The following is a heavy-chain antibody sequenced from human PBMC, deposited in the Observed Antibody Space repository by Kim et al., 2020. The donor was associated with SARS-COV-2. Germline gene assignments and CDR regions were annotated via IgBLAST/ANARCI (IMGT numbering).Heavy chain of an antibody. V-gene: IGHV3-73*01. CDR1: GFTFSGSA. J-gene: IGHJ4*02. CDR3: TRVATTPSLDY. CDR2: IRSKANSYAT. Sequence: GGSLRLSCAASGFTFSGSAMHWVRQASGKGLEWVGRIRSKANSYATAYAASVKGRFTISRDDSKNTAYLQMNSLKTEDTAVYYCTRVATTPSLDYWGQGTLVTVSS. D-gene: IGHD5-12*01.